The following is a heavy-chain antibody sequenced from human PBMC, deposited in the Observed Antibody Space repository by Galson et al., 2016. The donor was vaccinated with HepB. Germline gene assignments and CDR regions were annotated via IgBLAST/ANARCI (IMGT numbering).Heavy chain of an antibody. CDR1: GYTFISYG. V-gene: IGHV1-18*04. J-gene: IGHJ4*02. CDR2: ISAYSRNT. D-gene: IGHD3-9*01. CDR3: ARVPGYDILIGHYYFDY. Sequence: SVKVSCKASGYTFISYGMSWVRQTPGQGLEWMGWISAYSRNTNYAQKVQGRITMTTDTSTSTSYMELRSLRSEDTAVYYCARVPGYDILIGHYYFDYWGQGTLVTVSS.